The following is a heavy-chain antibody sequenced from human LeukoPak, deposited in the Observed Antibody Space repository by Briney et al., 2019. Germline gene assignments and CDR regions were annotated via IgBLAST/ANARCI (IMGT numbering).Heavy chain of an antibody. CDR2: IRYDGSNK. D-gene: IGHD3-3*01. CDR1: GFTFSSYG. Sequence: PGGSLRLSCAASGFTFSSYGMHWVRQAPGKGLEWVAFIRYDGSNKYYADSVKGRFTISRDNSKNTLYLQMNSLRAEDTAVYYCAKENSITIFGVVWRYFDYWGQGTLVTVSS. V-gene: IGHV3-30*02. J-gene: IGHJ4*02. CDR3: AKENSITIFGVVWRYFDY.